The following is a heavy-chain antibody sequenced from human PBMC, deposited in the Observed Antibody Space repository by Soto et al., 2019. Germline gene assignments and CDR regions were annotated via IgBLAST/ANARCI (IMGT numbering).Heavy chain of an antibody. V-gene: IGHV3-30*18. CDR3: GKALGELSPESDDY. CDR2: ISYDGSGK. CDR1: GFTFSSYA. J-gene: IGHJ4*02. D-gene: IGHD3-16*02. Sequence: QVQLVESGGGVVQPGRSLRLSCAASGFTFSSYAMHWVRQAPGKGLGWVAVISYDGSGKYYADSVKGRFTISRDNSKNTLNLQMNSLRADDTAVYYCGKALGELSPESDDYWGQGTLFTVSA.